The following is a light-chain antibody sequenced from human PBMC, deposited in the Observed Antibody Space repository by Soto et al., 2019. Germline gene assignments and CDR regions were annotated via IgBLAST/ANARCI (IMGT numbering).Light chain of an antibody. V-gene: IGLV2-8*01. Sequence: QSALTQPPSASGSPGQSVTISCTVTSSDIGGYNYVSWYQQHPGKAPKLMIYEVSKRPSGVPDRFSGSKSGNTASLTVSGFQAEDEADYYCSSYAGSNNYVFGSGTKVTVL. J-gene: IGLJ1*01. CDR2: EVS. CDR1: SSDIGGYNY. CDR3: SSYAGSNNYV.